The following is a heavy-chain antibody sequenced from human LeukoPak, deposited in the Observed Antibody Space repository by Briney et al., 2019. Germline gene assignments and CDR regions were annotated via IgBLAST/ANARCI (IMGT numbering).Heavy chain of an antibody. CDR1: GFTFSSYG. CDR3: ANDQDAYYDILTGYYPDY. CDR2: ISYDGSNK. Sequence: GRSLRLSCAASGFTFSSYGMHWVRQAPGKGLEWVAVISYDGSNKYYADSVKGRFTISRDNSKNTLYLQMNSLRAEDTAVYYCANDQDAYYDILTGYYPDYWGQGTLVTVSS. J-gene: IGHJ4*02. D-gene: IGHD3-9*01. V-gene: IGHV3-30*18.